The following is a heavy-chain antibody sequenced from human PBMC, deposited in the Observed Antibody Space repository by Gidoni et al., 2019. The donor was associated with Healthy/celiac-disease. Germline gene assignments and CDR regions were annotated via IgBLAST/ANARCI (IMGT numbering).Heavy chain of an antibody. CDR1: GFTFSSYA. CDR3: AKRAQLGIERYFDY. J-gene: IGHJ4*02. V-gene: IGHV3-23*01. D-gene: IGHD6-13*01. Sequence: QLLESGGGLVQRGGSLRLSSAASGFTFSSYALGWVRQAPGKGLEWVSAISGSGGSTYYADSVKGRYTNSRDNSKNTRYLQMNSLRAEDTAVYYCAKRAQLGIERYFDYWGQGTLVTVSS. CDR2: ISGSGGST.